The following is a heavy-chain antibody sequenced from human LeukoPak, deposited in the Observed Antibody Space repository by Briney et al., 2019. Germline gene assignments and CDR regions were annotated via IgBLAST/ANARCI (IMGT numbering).Heavy chain of an antibody. CDR3: AKDGDITMIVVVSFGWDY. J-gene: IGHJ4*02. D-gene: IGHD3-22*01. CDR1: GYYFSRYW. CDR2: ISTDGSST. Sequence: GGSLRLSCAASGYYFSRYWMHWVRQAPGEGLVWVSRISTDGSSTTYADSVKGRFTISRDNAKNTLYLQMNSLRAEDTAVYYCAKDGDITMIVVVSFGWDYWGQGTLVTVSS. V-gene: IGHV3-74*01.